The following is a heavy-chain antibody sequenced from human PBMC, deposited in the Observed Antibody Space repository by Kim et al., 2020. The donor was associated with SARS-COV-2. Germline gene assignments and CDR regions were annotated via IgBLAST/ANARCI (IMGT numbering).Heavy chain of an antibody. D-gene: IGHD1-26*01. CDR3: ATAVGAPYDAFDI. J-gene: IGHJ3*02. Sequence: ASVKVSCKVSGYTLTELSMHWVRQAPGKGLEWMGGFDPEDAETIYAQKFQGRVTMTEDTSTDTAYMELSSLRSEDTAVYYCATAVGAPYDAFDIWGQGTMVTVSS. CDR1: GYTLTELS. CDR2: FDPEDAET. V-gene: IGHV1-24*01.